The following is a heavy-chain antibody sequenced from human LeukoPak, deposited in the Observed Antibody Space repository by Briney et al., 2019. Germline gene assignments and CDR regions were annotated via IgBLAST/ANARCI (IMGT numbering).Heavy chain of an antibody. CDR2: FDPEDGET. V-gene: IGHV1-24*01. CDR1: GYTLTELS. J-gene: IGHJ4*02. D-gene: IGHD3-3*01. CDR3: ATDLPAPSIFGVVISS. Sequence: ASVKVSFKVSGYTLTELSMHWVRQAPGKGLEWMGGFDPEDGETIYAQKFQGRVTMTEGTSTDTAYMELSSLKSEDTAVYYCATDLPAPSIFGVVISSWGQGTLVTVSS.